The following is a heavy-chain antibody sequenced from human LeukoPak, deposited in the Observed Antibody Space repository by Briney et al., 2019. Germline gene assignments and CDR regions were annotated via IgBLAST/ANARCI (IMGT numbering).Heavy chain of an antibody. V-gene: IGHV3-23*01. J-gene: IGHJ4*02. Sequence: GGSLRLSCAASGFTFSSYGMSWVRQAPGKGLEWVSAISGSGGSTYYADSVKGRFTISRDNSKNTLYLQMNGLRAEDTAVYYCARGGDGYNVYFDYWGQGTLVTVSS. CDR1: GFTFSSYG. D-gene: IGHD5-24*01. CDR3: ARGGDGYNVYFDY. CDR2: ISGSGGST.